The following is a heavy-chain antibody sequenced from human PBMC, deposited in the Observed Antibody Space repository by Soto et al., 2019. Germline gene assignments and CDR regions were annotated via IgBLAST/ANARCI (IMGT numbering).Heavy chain of an antibody. CDR2: ISYDESTT. V-gene: IGHV3-30*18. D-gene: IGHD3-22*01. J-gene: IGHJ3*01. CDR1: GFSFSRYG. Sequence: GGSLRLSCAASGFSFSRYGIHWVRQAPGNGLEWVAVISYDESTTFYADSVKGRFTISRDNSKNTLFLQMNSLRPEDTAVYYCSKAMIGSYDSDAFDVWGQGTMVTVSS. CDR3: SKAMIGSYDSDAFDV.